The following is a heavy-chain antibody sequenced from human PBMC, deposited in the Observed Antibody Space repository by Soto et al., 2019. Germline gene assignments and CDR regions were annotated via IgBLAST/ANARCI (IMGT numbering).Heavy chain of an antibody. V-gene: IGHV4-59*08. CDR2: IYYSGST. CDR1: GGSISSYY. Sequence: QVQLQESGPGLGKPSETLSLSCTVSGGSISSYYWSWIRQPPGKGLEWIGYIYYSGSTNYNPSLKSRVTISVDTSNNQFSLKLSSVTAADTAVYYCARRWGAAFDYWGQGTLVTVSS. CDR3: ARRWGAAFDY. D-gene: IGHD1-26*01. J-gene: IGHJ4*02.